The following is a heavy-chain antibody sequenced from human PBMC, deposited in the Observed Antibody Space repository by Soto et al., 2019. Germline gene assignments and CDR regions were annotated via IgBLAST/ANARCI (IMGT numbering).Heavy chain of an antibody. J-gene: IGHJ6*02. Sequence: PGGSLRLSCAASGFTFSNYGMHWVRQAPGKGLEWVAIIWYDGSNEYYADSVKGRFTISRDNSKNTVYQQMNSLRAEDTAVYYCARDDYYYYYGMDVWGQGTTVTVSS. CDR1: GFTFSNYG. CDR2: IWYDGSNE. V-gene: IGHV3-33*01. CDR3: ARDDYYYYYGMDV.